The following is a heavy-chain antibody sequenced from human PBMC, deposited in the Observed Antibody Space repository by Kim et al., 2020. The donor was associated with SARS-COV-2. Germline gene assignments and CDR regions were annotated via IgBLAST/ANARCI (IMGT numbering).Heavy chain of an antibody. CDR2: ISNDGSKE. Sequence: GGSLRLSCAASGFTFSFYGMHWVRQAPGKGLEWVAVISNDGSKEYYADSVQGRFIISRDNSENTVYLQMNTLRADDTALYYCARQSYYYNSASYYNAFTFWGQGTMVTVSS. CDR3: ARQSYYYNSASYYNAFTF. J-gene: IGHJ3*01. V-gene: IGHV3-33*05. CDR1: GFTFSFYG. D-gene: IGHD3-10*01.